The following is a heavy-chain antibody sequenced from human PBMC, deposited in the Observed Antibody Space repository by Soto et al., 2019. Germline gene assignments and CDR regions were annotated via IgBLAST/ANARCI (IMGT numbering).Heavy chain of an antibody. CDR2: LVCSGDSI. J-gene: IGHJ6*03. Sequence: GGSLRLSCAASGFTFRAYAMSWVRQAPGKGLEWVSGLVCSGDSIVYAASVRGRFTVSRDNSKNSLFLQMNSLRAEDTALYHCARGLGKGRSWACYCYRDVCGKGFTVTVAS. CDR3: ARGLGKGRSWACYCYRDV. V-gene: IGHV3-23*01. D-gene: IGHD6-13*01. CDR1: GFTFRAYA.